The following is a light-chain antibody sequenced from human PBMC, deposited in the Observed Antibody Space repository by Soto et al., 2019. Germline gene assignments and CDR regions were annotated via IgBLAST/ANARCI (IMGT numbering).Light chain of an antibody. CDR3: HQYGSSPRT. CDR1: QSVSSY. Sequence: EIVLTQSPATLSLSPGERATLSCRASQSVSSYLAWYQQKPGQAPRLLIYDASSRATGIPDRFSGSGSGTDFTLTISKMELEDFAVYFCHQYGSSPRTFGQGTKVDIK. V-gene: IGKV3-20*01. J-gene: IGKJ1*01. CDR2: DAS.